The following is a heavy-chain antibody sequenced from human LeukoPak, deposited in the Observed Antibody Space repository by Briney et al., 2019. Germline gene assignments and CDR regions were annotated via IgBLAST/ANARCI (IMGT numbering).Heavy chain of an antibody. V-gene: IGHV3-48*04. CDR3: ARDSYDILTGYYPPLDY. Sequence: GGSLRLSCAASGFTFSSYSMIWVRQAPGKGLEWVSYISSSSSTIYYADSVKGRFTISRDNAKNSLYLQMNSLRAEDTAVYYCARDSYDILTGYYPPLDYWGQGTLVTVSS. D-gene: IGHD3-9*01. CDR1: GFTFSSYS. CDR2: ISSSSSTI. J-gene: IGHJ4*02.